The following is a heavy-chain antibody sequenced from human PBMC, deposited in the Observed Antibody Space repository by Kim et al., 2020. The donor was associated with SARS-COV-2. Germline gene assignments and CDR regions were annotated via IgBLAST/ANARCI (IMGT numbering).Heavy chain of an antibody. V-gene: IGHV4-4*07. CDR2: IHHSGSS. CDR1: GASISTYY. J-gene: IGHJ5*01. CDR3: ARGGASSEWFGS. Sequence: SETLSLTCTVSGASISTYYWSWIRQPAGKGLEWIGWIHHSGSSNYNSSLKSRVALSLDTTNNQFSLKLTSVTVPDTAVYYCARGGASSEWFGSWGQGTLVTVSS. D-gene: IGHD6-19*01.